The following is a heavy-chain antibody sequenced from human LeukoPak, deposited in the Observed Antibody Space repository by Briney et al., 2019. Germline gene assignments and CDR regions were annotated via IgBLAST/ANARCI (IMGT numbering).Heavy chain of an antibody. J-gene: IGHJ5*02. Sequence: PSETLSLTCAVSGYSIGSGYYWGWIRQPPRKGLEWIGSIYHNGNTYYNPSLKSRVTISVDTSKNEFSLKLSSVTAADTAVYYCARAYHSSWYLNWFDPWGQGTLVTVSS. V-gene: IGHV4-38-2*01. CDR3: ARAYHSSWYLNWFDP. CDR1: GYSIGSGYY. D-gene: IGHD6-13*01. CDR2: IYHNGNT.